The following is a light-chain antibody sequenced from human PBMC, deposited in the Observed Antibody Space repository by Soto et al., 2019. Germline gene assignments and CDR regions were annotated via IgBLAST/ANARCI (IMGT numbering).Light chain of an antibody. CDR2: GAS. Sequence: EIVLTQSPATLSVSPGDRATLSCRASQSVSSNLAWYQQKPGQAPRLLIYGASTRATGIPARFSGSGSGTEFTLTISSLKSEDFAVYYCQQYHNWPPKYTFGQGTKV. J-gene: IGKJ2*01. CDR3: QQYHNWPPKYT. CDR1: QSVSSN. V-gene: IGKV3-15*01.